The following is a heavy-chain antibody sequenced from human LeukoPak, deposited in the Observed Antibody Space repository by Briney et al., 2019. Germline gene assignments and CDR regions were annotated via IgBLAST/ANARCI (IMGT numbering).Heavy chain of an antibody. CDR3: ARANQNVLRFLEWLSAFDI. CDR1: GYSISSGYY. CDR2: LYHSGST. J-gene: IGHJ3*02. Sequence: SETLSLTCAVSGYSISSGYYWGWIRQPPGKGLEWIGSLYHSGSTYYNPSLKSRVTISVDTSKNQFSLKLSSVTAADTAVYYCARANQNVLRFLEWLSAFDIWGQGTMVTVSS. D-gene: IGHD3-3*01. V-gene: IGHV4-38-2*01.